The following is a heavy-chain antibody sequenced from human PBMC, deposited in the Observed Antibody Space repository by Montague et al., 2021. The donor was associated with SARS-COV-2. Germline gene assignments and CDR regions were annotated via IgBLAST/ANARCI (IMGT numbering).Heavy chain of an antibody. CDR1: GFTFSSYE. V-gene: IGHV3-48*03. D-gene: IGHD5-24*01. Sequence: SLRLSCAASGFTFSSYEMSWVRQAPGKGLEWVSYISSSGSTIYYADSVNGRFTISRDNAKNSLYLQMNSLRAEDTAIYYCASDSGIEIPDYYYSMDAWGQGATVTVSS. CDR2: ISSSGSTI. J-gene: IGHJ6*02. CDR3: ASDSGIEIPDYYYSMDA.